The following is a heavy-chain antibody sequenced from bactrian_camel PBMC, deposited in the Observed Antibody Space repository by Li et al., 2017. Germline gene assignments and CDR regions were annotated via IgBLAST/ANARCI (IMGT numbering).Heavy chain of an antibody. CDR2: IRRDDLT. J-gene: IGHJ4*01. D-gene: IGHD4*01. CDR1: GYTLSSGC. CDR3: AASHSFILTPRFYRLESSDYPY. V-gene: IGHV3S55*01. Sequence: HVQLVESGGGSVQVGGSLRLSCAVSGYTLSSGCMGWFRQAPGKEREGVAAIRRDDLTAYTDSVKGRFTISKDNAENSLFLQMSNLKPEDTAMYYCAASHSFILTPRFYRLESSDYPYRGQGTQVTVS.